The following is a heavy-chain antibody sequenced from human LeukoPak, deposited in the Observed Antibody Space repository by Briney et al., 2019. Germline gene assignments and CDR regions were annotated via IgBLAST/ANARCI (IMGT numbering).Heavy chain of an antibody. CDR2: ISSSGSTI. J-gene: IGHJ4*02. D-gene: IGHD3-22*01. CDR1: GFTFSSYE. Sequence: GGSLRLSCAASGFTFSSYEMNWVRQAPGKGLEWVSYISSSGSTIYYADSVKGRFTISRDNAKNSLYLQMNSLRAEDTAVYYCASWDSSGYYRPLGFDYWGQGTLVTVSS. V-gene: IGHV3-48*03. CDR3: ASWDSSGYYRPLGFDY.